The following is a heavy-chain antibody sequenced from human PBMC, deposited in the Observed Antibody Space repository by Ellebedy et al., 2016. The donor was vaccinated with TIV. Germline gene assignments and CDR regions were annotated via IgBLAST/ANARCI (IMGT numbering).Heavy chain of an antibody. Sequence: MPSETLSLTCAVYGGAFSGNYWSWIRQPPGKGLEWIGTFNHSGSTNYNTSLKRRVTISVDTSKNQLSLKLSSVTAEDTAVYYCARAVFGTKFDFWGQGTLVTVSS. V-gene: IGHV4-34*01. CDR2: FNHSGST. CDR1: GGAFSGNY. J-gene: IGHJ4*02. CDR3: ARAVFGTKFDF. D-gene: IGHD1-14*01.